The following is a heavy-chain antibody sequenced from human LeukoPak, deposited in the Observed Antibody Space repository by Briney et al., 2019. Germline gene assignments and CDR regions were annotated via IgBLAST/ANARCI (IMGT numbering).Heavy chain of an antibody. D-gene: IGHD3-10*01. CDR3: ARFGRPGDYFDY. J-gene: IGHJ4*02. Sequence: SETLSLTCTVSGDSISSYYWSWIRQPPGKGLEWIGCIYYSGSTNYNPSLKSRVTISIGTSRNQFSLKLSSVTAADTAMYYCARFGRPGDYFDYWGQGTLVTVSS. V-gene: IGHV4-59*01. CDR1: GDSISSYY. CDR2: IYYSGST.